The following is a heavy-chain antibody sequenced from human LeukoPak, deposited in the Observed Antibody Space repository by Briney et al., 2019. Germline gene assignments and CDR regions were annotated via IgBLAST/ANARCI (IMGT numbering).Heavy chain of an antibody. D-gene: IGHD2-2*01. CDR1: GFTFDDYA. V-gene: IGHV3-9*01. Sequence: GRSLRLSCAASGFTFDDYAMHWVRQAPGKGLEWVSGISWNSGSIGYADSVKGRFTISRDNAKNSLYLQMNSLRAEDTALYYCAKDSGGGDCSSTSCYAGIDYWGQGTLVTVSS. CDR2: ISWNSGSI. J-gene: IGHJ4*02. CDR3: AKDSGGGDCSSTSCYAGIDY.